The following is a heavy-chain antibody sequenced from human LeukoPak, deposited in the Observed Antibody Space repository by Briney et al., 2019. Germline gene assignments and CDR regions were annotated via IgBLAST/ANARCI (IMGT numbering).Heavy chain of an antibody. CDR1: GYTFTTYA. V-gene: IGHV1-3*03. J-gene: IGHJ4*02. Sequence: ASVKVSCKASGYTFTTYAMHWVRQAPGQRLEWMGWINAGNGNTKYSQEFQGRVTITRDTSASTVYMELSSLRSEDTAVYYCATAATIGYYFDYWGQGTLVTVSS. CDR3: ATAATIGYYFDY. CDR2: INAGNGNT. D-gene: IGHD5-12*01.